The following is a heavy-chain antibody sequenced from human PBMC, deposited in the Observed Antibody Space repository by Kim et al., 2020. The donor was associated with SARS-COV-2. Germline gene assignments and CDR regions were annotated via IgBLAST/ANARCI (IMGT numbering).Heavy chain of an antibody. Sequence: GGSLRLSCAASGFTFSDYYMSWIRQAPGKGLEWVSYISSSGSTIYYADSVKGRFTISRDNAKNSLYLQMNSLRAEDTAVYYCARDRGSTIFGVVTFDYWGQGTLVTVSS. J-gene: IGHJ4*02. CDR3: ARDRGSTIFGVVTFDY. CDR2: ISSSGSTI. D-gene: IGHD3-3*01. V-gene: IGHV3-11*01. CDR1: GFTFSDYY.